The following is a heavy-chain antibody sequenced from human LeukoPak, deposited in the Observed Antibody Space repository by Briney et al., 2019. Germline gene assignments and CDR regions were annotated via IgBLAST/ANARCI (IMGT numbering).Heavy chain of an antibody. CDR3: ATESYSGSYLYAFDI. CDR2: ISAYNGNT. V-gene: IGHV1-18*01. CDR1: GYTFTSYG. J-gene: IGHJ3*02. D-gene: IGHD1-26*01. Sequence: ASVKVSCKASGYTFTSYGISWVRQAPGQGLEWMGWISAYNGNTNYAQKLQGRVTMTEDPSTDTAYMELSSLRSEDTAVYYCATESYSGSYLYAFDIWGQGTMVTVSS.